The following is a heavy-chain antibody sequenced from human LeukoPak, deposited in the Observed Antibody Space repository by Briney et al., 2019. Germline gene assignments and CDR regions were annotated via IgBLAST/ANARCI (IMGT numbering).Heavy chain of an antibody. V-gene: IGHV1-18*01. CDR2: IGAYNGNT. CDR1: VYTFTSYG. CDR3: ARDGGYDSSGYYYQAFDI. J-gene: IGHJ3*02. Sequence: ASVKVSCKASVYTFTSYGISWVRQAPGQGLEWMGWIGAYNGNTNYAQKLQGGVTMTTDTSTSTAYMELRSLRSDDTAVYYCARDGGYDSSGYYYQAFDIWGQGTMVTVSS. D-gene: IGHD3-22*01.